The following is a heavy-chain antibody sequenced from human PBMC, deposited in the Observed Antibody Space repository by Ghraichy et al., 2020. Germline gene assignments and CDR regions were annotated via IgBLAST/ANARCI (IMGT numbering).Heavy chain of an antibody. V-gene: IGHV4-39*01. CDR1: GGSISSSSYY. CDR3: ARHVVDTAMVFDY. D-gene: IGHD5-18*01. J-gene: IGHJ4*02. CDR2: IYYSGST. Sequence: TLSLTCTVSGGSISSSSYYWGWIRQPPGKGLEWIGSIYYSGSTYYNPSLKSRVTISVDTSKNQFSLKLSSVTAADTAVYYCARHVVDTAMVFDYWGQGTLVTVSS.